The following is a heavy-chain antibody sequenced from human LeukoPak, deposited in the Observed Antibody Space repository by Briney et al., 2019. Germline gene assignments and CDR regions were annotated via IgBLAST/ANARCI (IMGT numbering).Heavy chain of an antibody. CDR2: IYYSGST. J-gene: IGHJ4*02. V-gene: IGHV4-59*11. CDR1: GGSISSHY. Sequence: SETLSLTCTVSGGSISSHYWSWIRQPPGKGLEWIGYIYYSGSTNYNLSLKSRVTISVDTSKNQFSLKLSSVTAADTAVYYCATSRGGWGRIWDSWGQGTLVTVSS. CDR3: ATSRGGWGRIWDS. D-gene: IGHD3-16*01.